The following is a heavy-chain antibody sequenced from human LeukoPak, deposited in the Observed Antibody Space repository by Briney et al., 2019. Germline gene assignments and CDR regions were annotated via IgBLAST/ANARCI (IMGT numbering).Heavy chain of an antibody. CDR2: IYYSGST. CDR3: ARHFSCDRLVL. CDR1: GASISSNE. Sequence: SETLSLTCTVSGASISSNEWSSFRQPPGKGLEWIGYIYYSGSTNCNPSLKSRVSLSVDTSKSQFSLKLSSVTAADTALYYCARHFSCDRLVLGGQGTLVTVSS. V-gene: IGHV4-59*01. D-gene: IGHD3-3*02. J-gene: IGHJ4*02.